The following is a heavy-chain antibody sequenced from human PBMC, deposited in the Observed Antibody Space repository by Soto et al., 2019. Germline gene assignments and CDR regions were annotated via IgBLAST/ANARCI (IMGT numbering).Heavy chain of an antibody. CDR1: GGTFSSYA. V-gene: IGHV1-69*06. CDR2: IIPIFGTA. D-gene: IGHD6-13*01. Sequence: SSVKVSCKASGGTFSSYAISWVRQAPGQGLEWMGGIIPIFGTANYAQKFQGRVTINADKSTSTAYMELSSLRSEDTAVYYCAGIAAAGDYYGMDVWGNGTTVTVSS. J-gene: IGHJ6*04. CDR3: AGIAAAGDYYGMDV.